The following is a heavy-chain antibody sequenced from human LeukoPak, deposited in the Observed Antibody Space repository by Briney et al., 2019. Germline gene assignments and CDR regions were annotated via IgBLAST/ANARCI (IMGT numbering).Heavy chain of an antibody. CDR3: AKDRGGGSYPLYFDY. V-gene: IGHV3-30*18. J-gene: IGHJ4*02. D-gene: IGHD1-26*01. CDR2: ISYDGTFK. Sequence: GRSLRLSCAASGFSFGTYGMNWVRQAPGKGLEWVALISYDGTFKYYADFVKGRFTVSRDNSESTLYLQMNSLRPDDTAVYYCAKDRGGGSYPLYFDYWGQGTLVTVSS. CDR1: GFSFGTYG.